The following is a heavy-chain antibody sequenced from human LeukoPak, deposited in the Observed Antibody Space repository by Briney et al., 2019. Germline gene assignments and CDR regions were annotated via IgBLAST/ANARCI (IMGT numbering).Heavy chain of an antibody. CDR2: IYYSGST. Sequence: SETLSLTCTVSGGSISSYYWSWIRQPPGKGLEWIGYIYYSGSTNYNPSLKSRVTISVDTSKNQFSLSVSSVTAADTALYYCARAGYDVLTGYCGAFDIWGQGTMVIVSS. D-gene: IGHD3-9*01. CDR1: GGSISSYY. V-gene: IGHV4-59*12. J-gene: IGHJ3*02. CDR3: ARAGYDVLTGYCGAFDI.